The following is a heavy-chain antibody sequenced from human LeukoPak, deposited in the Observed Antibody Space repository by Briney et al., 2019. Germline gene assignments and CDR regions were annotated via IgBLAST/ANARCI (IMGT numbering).Heavy chain of an antibody. CDR1: GYTFTSYY. V-gene: IGHV1-46*01. D-gene: IGHD2-15*01. CDR3: ARDKPSSSSGGSGYYYHCYYMDV. Sequence: ASVKVSCKASGYTFTSYYMHWVRQAPGQGLEWMGIINPSGGSTSYAQKFQGRVTMTRDTSTSTVYMELSSLRSEDTAVYYCARDKPSSSSGGSGYYYHCYYMDVWGKGTTVTVSS. CDR2: INPSGGST. J-gene: IGHJ6*03.